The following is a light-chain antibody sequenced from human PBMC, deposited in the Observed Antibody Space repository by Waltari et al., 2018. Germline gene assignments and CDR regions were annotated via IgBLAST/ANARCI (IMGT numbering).Light chain of an antibody. CDR1: QSVSSSY. CDR2: GAS. V-gene: IGKV3-20*01. J-gene: IGKJ3*01. Sequence: EIVLTQSPGTLSLSPGERATLSCRASQSVSSSYLAWYQQKPGQAPRLLIYGASSRATGIPDRFSGSGSGTDFTLTISRLELEDFAVYYCQHYGSSPNTFGPGTKVDIK. CDR3: QHYGSSPNT.